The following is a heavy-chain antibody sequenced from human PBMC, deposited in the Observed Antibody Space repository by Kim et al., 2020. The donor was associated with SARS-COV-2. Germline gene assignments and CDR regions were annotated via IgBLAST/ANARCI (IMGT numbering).Heavy chain of an antibody. CDR3: ATDLQVPRTYNY. CDR2: INPGNGNT. D-gene: IGHD3-10*01. CDR1: GYSFTAYS. J-gene: IGHJ4*02. Sequence: ASVKVSCKASGYSFTAYSVHWVRQAPGQRLEWMGWINPGNGNTRYSQKFQGRVTITRDISASTAYMELTSLRSEDTAVYYCATDLQVPRTYNYWGQGTLVAVSS. V-gene: IGHV1-3*01.